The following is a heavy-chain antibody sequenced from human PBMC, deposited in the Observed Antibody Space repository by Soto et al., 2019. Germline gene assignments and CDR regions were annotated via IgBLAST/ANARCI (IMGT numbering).Heavy chain of an antibody. J-gene: IGHJ4*02. CDR3: ARGLGALDY. V-gene: IGHV3-53*01. CDR1: GFTVSNNY. CDR2: IYSGGSA. D-gene: IGHD1-26*01. Sequence: GGSLRLSSAASGFTVSNNYMSWVRQAPGKGLEWVSIIYSGGSAYYADSVKGRFTISRDNSKNTLYLQMNSLRAEDTALYYCARGLGALDYWGQGTLVTVSS.